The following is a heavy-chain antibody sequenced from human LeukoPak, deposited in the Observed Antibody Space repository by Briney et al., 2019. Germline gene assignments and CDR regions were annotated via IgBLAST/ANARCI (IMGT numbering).Heavy chain of an antibody. CDR2: IYYSGST. Sequence: PSETLSLTCTVSGGSTSSYYWSWIRQPPGKGLEWIGYIYYSGSTNYNPSLKSRVTISVDTSKNQFSLKLSSVTAADTAVYYCARSSYRSSWAFDIWGQGTMVTVSS. CDR1: GGSTSSYY. CDR3: ARSSYRSSWAFDI. V-gene: IGHV4-59*01. J-gene: IGHJ3*02. D-gene: IGHD6-13*01.